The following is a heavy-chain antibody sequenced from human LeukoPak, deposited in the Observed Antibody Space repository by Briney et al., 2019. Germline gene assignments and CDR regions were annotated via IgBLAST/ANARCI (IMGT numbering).Heavy chain of an antibody. V-gene: IGHV3-23*01. Sequence: GGSLRLSCAASGFIFRNYAMSWVRQAPGKGLEWVSAIGGRDSGTYYADSVRGRFTVSRDDPKNTLYLQMNTLRAEDTAVYYCAKWGDYDILTGYYDSDYWGQGTLVTVSS. CDR3: AKWGDYDILTGYYDSDY. CDR1: GFIFRNYA. CDR2: IGGRDSGT. D-gene: IGHD3-9*01. J-gene: IGHJ4*02.